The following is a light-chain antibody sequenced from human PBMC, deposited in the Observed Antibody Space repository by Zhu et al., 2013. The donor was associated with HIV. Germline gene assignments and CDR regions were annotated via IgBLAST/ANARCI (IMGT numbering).Light chain of an antibody. CDR1: QGISGW. Sequence: DIQMTQSPSSVSASIGDRVTITCRASQGISGWLTWYQQKPGKAPKVLIYAASSLHSGVPSRFSGSGSGTDFTLTISSLQPEDFGTYYCLQSNSYPRTFGQGTRLEI. CDR3: LQSNSYPRT. CDR2: AAS. J-gene: IGKJ2*02. V-gene: IGKV1-12*01.